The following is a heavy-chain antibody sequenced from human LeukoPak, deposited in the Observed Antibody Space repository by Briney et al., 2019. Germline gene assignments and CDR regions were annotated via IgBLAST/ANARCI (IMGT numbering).Heavy chain of an antibody. CDR1: GFTFSSYE. CDR2: IRGIVTSI. J-gene: IGHJ4*02. CDR3: ARGISSSYHRHFDY. V-gene: IGHV3-48*03. D-gene: IGHD6-13*01. Sequence: GGSLRLSCAASGFTFSSYEMNWVRQAPGKGLEWVSLIRGIVTSIDYVDSVKGRFTISRDNAKNSLYLQMDSLRAEDTAVYYCARGISSSYHRHFDYWGQGILVTVSS.